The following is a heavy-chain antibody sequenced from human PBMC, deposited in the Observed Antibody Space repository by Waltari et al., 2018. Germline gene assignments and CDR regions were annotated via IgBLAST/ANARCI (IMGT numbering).Heavy chain of an antibody. V-gene: IGHV3-23*01. D-gene: IGHD3-3*01. CDR1: GFTFSSYA. Sequence: EVQLLESGGGLVQPGGSLRLSCAASGFTFSSYAMSWVRQAPGKGLEWVSAISGSGGSTYSADSVKGRFTISRDNSKNTLYLQMNSLRAEDTAVYYCARDRFLEWLLEFGNAFDIWGQGTMVTVSS. CDR3: ARDRFLEWLLEFGNAFDI. CDR2: ISGSGGST. J-gene: IGHJ3*02.